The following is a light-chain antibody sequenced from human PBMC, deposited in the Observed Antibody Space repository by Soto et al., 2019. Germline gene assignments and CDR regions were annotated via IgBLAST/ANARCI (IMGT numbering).Light chain of an antibody. V-gene: IGKV1-5*03. CDR3: KQYNSYSRT. J-gene: IGKJ1*01. CDR1: QSISSW. Sequence: DIQMTQSPSTLSASVGDRVIITCRASQSISSWLAWYQQKPGKAPKLLIYQAYSLETGVPSRFSGSGSGTEFILTIRSLQPDDFATYYCKQYNSYSRTFGQGTKVDIK. CDR2: QAY.